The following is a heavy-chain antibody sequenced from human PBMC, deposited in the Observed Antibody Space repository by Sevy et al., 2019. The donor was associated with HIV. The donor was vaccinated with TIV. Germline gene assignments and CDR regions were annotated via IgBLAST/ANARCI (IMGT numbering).Heavy chain of an antibody. CDR3: ARQPRTATGNYYYYMDV. V-gene: IGHV4-38-2*01. CDR1: GYSISSGYY. Sequence: SETLSLTCAVSGYSISSGYYWGWIRQPPGKGLEWIGSIYHSGSTYYNPSLKSRVTISVDTSKNQFSLKLSYVTAADTAVYYCARQPRTATGNYYYYMDVWGKGTTVTVSS. J-gene: IGHJ6*03. CDR2: IYHSGST. D-gene: IGHD1-1*01.